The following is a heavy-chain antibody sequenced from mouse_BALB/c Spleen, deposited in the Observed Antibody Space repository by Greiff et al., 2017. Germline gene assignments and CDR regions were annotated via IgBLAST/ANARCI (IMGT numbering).Heavy chain of an antibody. CDR2: ISYSGST. CDR3: ARSDYDGYYGGY. Sequence: EVKVEESGPGLVKPSQSLSLTCTVTGYSITSDYAWNWIRQFPGNKLEWMGYISYSGSTSYNPSLKSRISITRDTSKNQFFLQLNSVTTEDTATYYCARSDYDGYYGGYWGQGTTLTVSS. J-gene: IGHJ2*01. CDR1: GYSITSDYA. D-gene: IGHD2-3*01. V-gene: IGHV3-2*02.